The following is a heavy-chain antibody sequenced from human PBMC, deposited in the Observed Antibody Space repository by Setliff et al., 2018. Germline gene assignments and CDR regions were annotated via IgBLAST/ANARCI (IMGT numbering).Heavy chain of an antibody. CDR2: IYYSGTT. V-gene: IGHV4-39*01. Sequence: SETLSLTCTVSGGSVSSGSYYWGWIRQNPGKGLEWIGSIYYSGTTYYNTSLKSRVTISVDTSKNQFSLKLNFLTAADTALYYWAILQKIVTGYYGSHYYYYMDVWGKGTTVTVSS. D-gene: IGHD3-9*01. CDR3: AILQKIVTGYYGSHYYYYMDV. J-gene: IGHJ6*03. CDR1: GGSVSSGSYY.